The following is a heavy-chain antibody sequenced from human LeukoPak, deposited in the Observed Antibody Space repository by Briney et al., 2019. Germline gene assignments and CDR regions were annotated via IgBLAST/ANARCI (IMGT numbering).Heavy chain of an antibody. CDR2: ITGDSAYI. CDR1: GFTFSTYA. D-gene: IGHD2-2*01. V-gene: IGHV3-21*01. J-gene: IGHJ4*02. Sequence: GGSLRLSCAASGFTFSTYAMNWVRQAPGEGLKWVSCITGDSAYIYYADSVKGRFTISRDNAKNSLYLQMNGLRAEDTAVYYCARYGVPSSTSYIDFWGQGTLGTVSS. CDR3: ARYGVPSSTSYIDF.